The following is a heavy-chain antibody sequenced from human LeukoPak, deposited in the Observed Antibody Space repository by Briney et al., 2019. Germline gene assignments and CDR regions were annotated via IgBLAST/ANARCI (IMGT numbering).Heavy chain of an antibody. J-gene: IGHJ4*02. CDR2: ITGDRGDT. D-gene: IGHD2-15*01. Sequence: QPGGPLRLSCAASGLTFSFSDYVMPSGCQAPGKGLDWVSGITGDRGDTYYANSVKGRFPLARDGSKSTLYVKMNSLRVEDSDISYYWKGVGFRRGPDFWGQGILVTVSS. CDR1: GLTFSFSDYV. V-gene: IGHV3-23*01. CDR3: WKGVGFRRGPDF.